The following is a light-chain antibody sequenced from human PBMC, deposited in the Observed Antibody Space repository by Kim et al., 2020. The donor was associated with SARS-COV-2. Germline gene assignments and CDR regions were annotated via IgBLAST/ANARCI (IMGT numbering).Light chain of an antibody. CDR3: ASYTSSNTVL. Sequence: GQSITISCTGTSSDVGGYDYVSWDQQHPGKAPQLMVYDVYKRPSGVSTRFSGSRSGNTASLTISGLQAEDEADYYCASYTSSNTVLFGGGTQLTVL. V-gene: IGLV2-14*04. J-gene: IGLJ2*01. CDR1: SSDVGGYDY. CDR2: DVY.